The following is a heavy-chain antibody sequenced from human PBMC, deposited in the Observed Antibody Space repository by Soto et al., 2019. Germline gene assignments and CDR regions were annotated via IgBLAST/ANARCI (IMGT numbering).Heavy chain of an antibody. D-gene: IGHD1-26*01. J-gene: IGHJ3*01. V-gene: IGHV4-59*01. Sequence: QVQLQESGPGLVKPSETLSLICAGSGVSINSYYWCWIRQPPGKALEWIGYIYYSGTTNYNPSLKRRVTISVDTSKNQFSLRLSSVTAADTAVYYCARAGGRYAITAYDVWGPGTLVTVSS. CDR3: ARAGGRYAITAYDV. CDR2: IYYSGTT. CDR1: GVSINSYY.